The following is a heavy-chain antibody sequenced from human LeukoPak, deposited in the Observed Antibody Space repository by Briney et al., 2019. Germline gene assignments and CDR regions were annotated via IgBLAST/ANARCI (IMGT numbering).Heavy chain of an antibody. J-gene: IGHJ4*02. D-gene: IGHD6-19*01. CDR2: IEEDGSAK. CDR1: GFTFSNYW. CDR3: YGAVAGDDFDS. V-gene: IGHV3-7*01. Sequence: GGSLRLSCAASGFTFSNYWMSWVRQAPGKGLEWVANIEEDGSAKYYVDSVKGRFTISRDNAKNSLYLRMNSLRAEDTAVYYCYGAVAGDDFDSWGQGTLVTVSS.